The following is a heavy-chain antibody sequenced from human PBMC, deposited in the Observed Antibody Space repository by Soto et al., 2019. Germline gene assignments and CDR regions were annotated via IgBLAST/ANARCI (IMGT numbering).Heavy chain of an antibody. J-gene: IGHJ1*01. V-gene: IGHV3-21*01. D-gene: IGHD3-22*01. CDR3: ASQYCTRNSCYCRLFEY. CDR1: GFTFSRYS. CDR2: ISSTSTYI. Sequence: GGSLRLSCEVCGFTFSRYSINWVRQAPWKGLESLASISSTSTYIYYGDFVKGRFSIARDNAKKSLYLQMDSLRDEDTALYSCASQYCTRNSCYCRLFEYCRQRTLVTVCS.